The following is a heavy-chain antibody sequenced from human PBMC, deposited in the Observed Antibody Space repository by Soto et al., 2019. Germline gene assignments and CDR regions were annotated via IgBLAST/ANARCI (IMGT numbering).Heavy chain of an antibody. J-gene: IGHJ5*02. V-gene: IGHV1-46*01. Sequence: XSVKVCCKSPRATFTNYYIHWVRQAPGQGLECMGVINPHGGSTAYAQKFKGRVTLTRDTSASTVYMEVSSLTSEDTAMYYCARSSGGNFGIIIEGTNWFATWGQGTLVTVSS. CDR3: ARSSGGNFGIIIEGTNWFAT. CDR2: INPHGGST. D-gene: IGHD1-26*01. CDR1: RATFTNYY.